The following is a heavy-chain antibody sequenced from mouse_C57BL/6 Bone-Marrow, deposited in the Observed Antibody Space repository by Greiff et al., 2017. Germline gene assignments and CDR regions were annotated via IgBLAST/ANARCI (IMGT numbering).Heavy chain of an antibody. D-gene: IGHD2-1*01. V-gene: IGHV14-4*01. CDR1: GFNIKDDY. J-gene: IGHJ3*01. Sequence: VQLQQSGAELVRPGASVKLSCTASGFNIKDDYMHWVKQRPEQGLEWIGWIDPENGDTEYASKFQGKATITADTPSNTAYLQLSSLTSEDTAVYYCTTGGYGTWFAYWGQGTLVTVSA. CDR2: IDPENGDT. CDR3: TTGGYGTWFAY.